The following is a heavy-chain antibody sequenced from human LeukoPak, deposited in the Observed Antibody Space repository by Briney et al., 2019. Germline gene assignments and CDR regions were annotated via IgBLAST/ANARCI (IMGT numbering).Heavy chain of an antibody. D-gene: IGHD6-13*01. CDR2: ISSSSSYI. CDR3: AKDRGVAAAGHPMDY. V-gene: IGHV3-21*04. CDR1: GFTFSSYS. J-gene: IGHJ4*02. Sequence: GGSLRLSCAASGFTFSSYSMNWVRQAPGKGLEWVSSISSSSSYIYYADSVKGRFTISRDNAKNSLYLQMNSLRAEDTAVYYCAKDRGVAAAGHPMDYWGQGTLVTVSS.